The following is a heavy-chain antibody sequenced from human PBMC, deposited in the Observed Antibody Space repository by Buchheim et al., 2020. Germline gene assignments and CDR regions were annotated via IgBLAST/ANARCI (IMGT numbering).Heavy chain of an antibody. D-gene: IGHD3-16*01. CDR2: INGAKT. CDR1: GFTFGSKA. CDR3: AKEGALGYFPD. Sequence: EVQLLESGGGSVQPGGSLRLSCAASGFTFGSKAMGWVRQAPGKGLEWVSTINGAKTYYADSVNGRFAISRDHSKNTLYLQMSNLRAEDTAVHHCAKEGALGYFPDWGQG. J-gene: IGHJ4*02. V-gene: IGHV3-23*01.